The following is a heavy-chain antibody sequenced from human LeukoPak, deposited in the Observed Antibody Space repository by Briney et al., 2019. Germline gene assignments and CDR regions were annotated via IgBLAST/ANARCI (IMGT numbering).Heavy chain of an antibody. CDR3: ARRMGGFDP. CDR1: GGSISSSSYY. V-gene: IGHV4-39*01. Sequence: SETLSLTCTVSGGSISSSSYYWGWIRQPPGKGLEWIGSIYYSGSTYYNPSLKSRVTISVDTSKNQFSLKLSPVTAADTAVYYCARRMGGFDPWGQGTLVTVSS. D-gene: IGHD1-26*01. CDR2: IYYSGST. J-gene: IGHJ5*02.